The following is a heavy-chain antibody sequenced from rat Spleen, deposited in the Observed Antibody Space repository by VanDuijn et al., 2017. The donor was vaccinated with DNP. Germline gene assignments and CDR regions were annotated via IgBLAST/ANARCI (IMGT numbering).Heavy chain of an antibody. CDR2: ISYDGSGT. J-gene: IGHJ2*01. CDR3: ARAVNYGGSPYWFDY. CDR1: RFTFSDYN. Sequence: EVQLVESGGGLVQPGRSLKLSCAASRFTFSDYNMAWVRQAPKKGLEWVATISYDGSGTFYRDSVKGRLTIPRDKAENTVYLQMSTLRAEDTATYYCARAVNYGGSPYWFDYWGQGVMVTVSS. D-gene: IGHD1-11*01. V-gene: IGHV5-7*01.